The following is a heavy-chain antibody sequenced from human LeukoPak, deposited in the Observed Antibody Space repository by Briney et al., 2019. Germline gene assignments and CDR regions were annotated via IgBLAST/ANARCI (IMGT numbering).Heavy chain of an antibody. CDR3: ARMETAFSFFGWFDL. D-gene: IGHD5-18*01. Sequence: PSETLSLTCTVSGGSISSSSYYWGWLRQPPGKGLEWIGSIYYSGSTYYNPSLKSRVTISVDTSKNQFSLKLSSVTAADTAVYYCARMETAFSFFGWFDLWGQGTLVTVS. CDR2: IYYSGST. J-gene: IGHJ5*02. V-gene: IGHV4-39*01. CDR1: GGSISSSSYY.